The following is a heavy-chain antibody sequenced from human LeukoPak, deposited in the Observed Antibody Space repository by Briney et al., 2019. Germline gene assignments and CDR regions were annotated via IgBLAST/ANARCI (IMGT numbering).Heavy chain of an antibody. Sequence: GGSLRLSCAASGFTFSSYGMHWARQAPGKGLEWVAVIWYDGSNKYYADSVKGRFTISRDNSKNTLYLQMNSLRAEDTAVYYCARAKSSLEWTFYYYYGMDVWGQGTTVTVSS. CDR3: ARAKSSLEWTFYYYYGMDV. V-gene: IGHV3-33*01. CDR2: IWYDGSNK. D-gene: IGHD3-3*01. J-gene: IGHJ6*02. CDR1: GFTFSSYG.